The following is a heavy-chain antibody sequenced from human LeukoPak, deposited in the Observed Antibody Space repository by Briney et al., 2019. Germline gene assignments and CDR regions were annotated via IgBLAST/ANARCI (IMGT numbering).Heavy chain of an antibody. Sequence: GGSLRLSCAASGFHFSTYGLHWVRQAPGKGLEWVGVIWYDGSNKIYAESVKGRFTISRDNSKNTLYLQMNSLRAEDTAVYYCARDRSWGSQCYFDYWGQGTLVTVSS. CDR2: IWYDGSNK. V-gene: IGHV3-33*01. D-gene: IGHD7-27*01. CDR1: GFHFSTYG. CDR3: ARDRSWGSQCYFDY. J-gene: IGHJ4*02.